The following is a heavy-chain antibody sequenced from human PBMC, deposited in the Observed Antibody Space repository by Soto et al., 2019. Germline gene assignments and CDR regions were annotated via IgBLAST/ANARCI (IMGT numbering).Heavy chain of an antibody. CDR3: ARGLFAGDV. J-gene: IGHJ6*04. CDR2: INPNGGST. CDR1: GYTFTSYY. Sequence: QLVQSGAEVKKPGASVRVSCKASGYTFTSYYIHWVRQAPGQGLEWMGIINPNGGSTNYAQKFRGRVTMTRDTSTSTVYMDLSSLRSEDTAVYYCARGLFAGDVWGKGTTVTVSS. V-gene: IGHV1-46*03.